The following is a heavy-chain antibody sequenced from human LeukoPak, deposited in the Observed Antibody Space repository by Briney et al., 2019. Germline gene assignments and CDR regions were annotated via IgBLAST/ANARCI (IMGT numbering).Heavy chain of an antibody. D-gene: IGHD6-13*01. Sequence: SVKVSCKASGGTFSSYAISWVRQAPGQGLEWMGGIIPIFGTANYAQKFQGRVTITADKSTSTAYMELSSLRSEDTAVYYCARGFLLAAAGGYYYMDVWGKGTTVTVSS. J-gene: IGHJ6*03. CDR2: IIPIFGTA. V-gene: IGHV1-69*06. CDR3: ARGFLLAAAGGYYYMDV. CDR1: GGTFSSYA.